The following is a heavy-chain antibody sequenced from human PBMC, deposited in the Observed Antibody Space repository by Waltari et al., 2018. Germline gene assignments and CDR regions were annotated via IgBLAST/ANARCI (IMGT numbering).Heavy chain of an antibody. CDR3: VGWVTYTSDWHGSLVP. D-gene: IGHD6-19*01. CDR2: ISPNGDTV. V-gene: IGHV3-48*03. J-gene: IGHJ5*02. Sequence: EVELVESGGGWVQAGGSLRRACAAPGLTVRSYDMKGVREAPGKGLEWISYISPNGDTVYYADSVRGRFTISRDNAKKSLFLQMNSLRAEDTAIYYCVGWVTYTSDWHGSLVPWGQGTLVTVSS. CDR1: GLTVRSYD.